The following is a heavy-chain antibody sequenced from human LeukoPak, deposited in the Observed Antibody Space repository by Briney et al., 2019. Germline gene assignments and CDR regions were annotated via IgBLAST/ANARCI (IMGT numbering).Heavy chain of an antibody. Sequence: SETLSLTCTVSGGSISSGDYYWSWIRQPPGKGLEWIGYTYYSGSTYYNPSLKSRVTISVDTSKNQFSLKLSSVTAADTAVYYCARYRITIFGVVNWGQGTLVTVSS. D-gene: IGHD3-3*01. CDR1: GGSISSGDYY. CDR2: TYYSGST. CDR3: ARYRITIFGVVN. J-gene: IGHJ4*02. V-gene: IGHV4-30-4*08.